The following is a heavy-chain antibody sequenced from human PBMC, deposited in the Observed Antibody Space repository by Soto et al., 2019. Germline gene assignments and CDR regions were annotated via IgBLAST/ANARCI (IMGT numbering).Heavy chain of an antibody. CDR3: ARSSSDYGDDGLSLGY. CDR2: ISAYNGNT. V-gene: IGHV1-18*01. CDR1: GYTCSGYG. J-gene: IGHJ4*02. D-gene: IGHD4-17*01. Sequence: QVQLVQSGAEVKKPGASVKVSCKASGYTCSGYGINWVRQAPGQGLEWMGWISAYNGNTKYAQKFQGRVTMTTDTSTSTAHMELRSLRSDDTAVYFCARSSSDYGDDGLSLGYWGQGTLVTVSS.